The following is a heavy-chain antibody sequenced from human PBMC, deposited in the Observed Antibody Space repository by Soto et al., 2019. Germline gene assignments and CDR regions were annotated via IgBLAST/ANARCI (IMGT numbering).Heavy chain of an antibody. CDR2: ISHDGSNK. CDR3: ASNYYDFWSCYYDYYYLDV. CDR1: GFTFTTCG. D-gene: IGHD3-3*01. Sequence: GGSLRLSCAASGFTFTTCGMHWVRQAPGKGLEWVALISHDGSNKYYAESVKGRFTISRDNSKNTLNLQMNSLRAEDTAVYYCASNYYDFWSCYYDYYYLDVWGKGTTVTVSS. J-gene: IGHJ6*03. V-gene: IGHV3-30*03.